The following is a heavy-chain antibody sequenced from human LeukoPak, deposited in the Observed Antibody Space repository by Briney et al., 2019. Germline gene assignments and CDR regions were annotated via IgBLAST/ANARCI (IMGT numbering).Heavy chain of an antibody. CDR3: ARHLVVEKGYYYYYMDV. V-gene: IGHV5-51*01. Sequence: GESLKISCKGSGYSFTSYWIGWVRQMPGKGLEWMGIIYPGDSDTRYSPSFQGQVTISADKSISTAYLQRSSLKASDTAMYYCARHLVVEKGYYYYYMDVWGKGTTVTVSS. CDR2: IYPGDSDT. D-gene: IGHD3-22*01. J-gene: IGHJ6*03. CDR1: GYSFTSYW.